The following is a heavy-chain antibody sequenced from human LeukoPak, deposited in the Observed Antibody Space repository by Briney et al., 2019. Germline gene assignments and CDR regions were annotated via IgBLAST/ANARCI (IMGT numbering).Heavy chain of an antibody. J-gene: IGHJ3*02. D-gene: IGHD6-19*01. V-gene: IGHV1-46*01. Sequence: ASVKVSCKASGYTFTSYYMHWVRQAPGQGLEWMGIINPSGGSTSYAQKFQGRVTMTRDTSTSTVYMELSSLRSEDTAVYYCARDLAGLRGRRAFDIWSQGTMVTVSS. CDR2: INPSGGST. CDR1: GYTFTSYY. CDR3: ARDLAGLRGRRAFDI.